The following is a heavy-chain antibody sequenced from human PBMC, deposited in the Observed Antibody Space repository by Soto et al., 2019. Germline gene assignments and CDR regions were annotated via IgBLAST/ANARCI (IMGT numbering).Heavy chain of an antibody. V-gene: IGHV4-39*01. J-gene: IGHJ4*02. D-gene: IGHD6-13*01. CDR2: IYYSGST. CDR3: ARPGYSSSWYFDY. Sequence: QLQLHESGPGLVKPSETLSLTCTVSGGSISSSRYYWGWIRQPPGKGLEWIGSIYYSGSTYYNPPLMSRVTISVDTSKNQFSLELSSVTATDTAVYYCARPGYSSSWYFDYWGQGTLVTVSS. CDR1: GGSISSSRYY.